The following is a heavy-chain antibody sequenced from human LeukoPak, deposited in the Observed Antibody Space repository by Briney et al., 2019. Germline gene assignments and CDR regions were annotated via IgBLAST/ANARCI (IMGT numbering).Heavy chain of an antibody. CDR2: ITDTGDAT. CDR1: GFTFRNFA. D-gene: IGHD6-13*01. J-gene: IGHJ4*02. CDR3: AKDRYPFPHFSSSWEPFFDY. Sequence: GGSLRLSCAASGFTFRNFAMAWVRQAPGKRLEWVSSITDTGDATGYTESVKGRFTISRDNSKGTVWLQMNSLRAEDTAVYYCAKDRYPFPHFSSSWEPFFDYWGQGTLVTVSS. V-gene: IGHV3-23*01.